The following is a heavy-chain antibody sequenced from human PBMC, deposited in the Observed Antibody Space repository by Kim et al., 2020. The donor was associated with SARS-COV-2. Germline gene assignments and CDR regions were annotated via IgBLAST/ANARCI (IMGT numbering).Heavy chain of an antibody. CDR3: ARHGDGEGKHYRVRFDP. J-gene: IGHJ5*02. CDR1: GGSISSSSYY. CDR2: VYYSGRT. V-gene: IGHV4-39*01. Sequence: SETLSLTCTVSGGSISSSSYYWGWFRQPPGKGLEWIGSVYYSGRTFQSPSLKSRVTISIDTSMNQFSLKLTSVTAADTAVYYCARHGDGEGKHYRVRFDPWGQGTLVTVSS. D-gene: IGHD1-26*01.